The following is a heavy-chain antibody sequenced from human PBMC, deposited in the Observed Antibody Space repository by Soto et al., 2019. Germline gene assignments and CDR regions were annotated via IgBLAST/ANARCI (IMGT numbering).Heavy chain of an antibody. CDR1: GFTFSSYA. CDR2: ISYDGSNK. Sequence: GGSLRLSCAASGFTFSSYAMHWVRQAPGKGLEWVAVISYDGSNKYYADSVKGRFTISRDNSKNTLYLQMNSLRAEDTAVYYCARDGLELFDWTNLYYYYHGMDVWGQGTTVTVSS. J-gene: IGHJ6*02. CDR3: ARDGLELFDWTNLYYYYHGMDV. V-gene: IGHV3-30-3*01. D-gene: IGHD1-7*01.